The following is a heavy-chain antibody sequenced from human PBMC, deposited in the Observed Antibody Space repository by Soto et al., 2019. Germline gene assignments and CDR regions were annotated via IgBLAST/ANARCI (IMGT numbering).Heavy chain of an antibody. Sequence: GESLKISCKGSEYSFSTYWIAWVRQMPGKGLEWMGIIYPGDSDTRYSPSFQGQVTISADKSISTAHLQWSSLKASDTAMYYCARQIRHYPSWSNTYYYYGLDVWGQGTTVTVSS. V-gene: IGHV5-51*01. J-gene: IGHJ6*02. CDR1: EYSFSTYW. D-gene: IGHD3-3*01. CDR2: IYPGDSDT. CDR3: ARQIRHYPSWSNTYYYYGLDV.